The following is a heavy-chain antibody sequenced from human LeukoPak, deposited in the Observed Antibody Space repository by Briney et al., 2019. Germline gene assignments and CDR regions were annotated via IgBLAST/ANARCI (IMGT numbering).Heavy chain of an antibody. D-gene: IGHD2-2*01. CDR2: MNPNSGNT. CDR3: ARGKDRELLSSEWLFDY. J-gene: IGHJ4*02. CDR1: GYTFTSYD. V-gene: IGHV1-8*01. Sequence: GASVKVSCKAPGYTFTSYDINWVRQATGQGLEWMGWMNPNSGNTGYAQKFQGRVTMTRNTSISTAYMELSSLRSEDTAVYYRARGKDRELLSSEWLFDYWGQGTLVTVSS.